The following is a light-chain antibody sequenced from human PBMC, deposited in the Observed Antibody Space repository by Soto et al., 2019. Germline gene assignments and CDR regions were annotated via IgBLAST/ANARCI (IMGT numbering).Light chain of an antibody. CDR2: SAS. J-gene: IGKJ5*01. V-gene: IGKV3-20*01. CDR1: QSVSSSY. Sequence: EIVLTQSPGTLSLSPGERATLSCRASQSVSSSYLAWYQQKPGQAPRLLIYSASSRATGIPDRLSGSGSGTDFTLTIRRLEPEDFSVYYCQQYDTSSRTFGQGTRLEIK. CDR3: QQYDTSSRT.